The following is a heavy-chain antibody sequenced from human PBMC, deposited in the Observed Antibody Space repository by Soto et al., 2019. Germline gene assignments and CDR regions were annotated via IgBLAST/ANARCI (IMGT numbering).Heavy chain of an antibody. CDR2: IIPIFGTA. Sequence: SVKVSCKASGGTFSSYAISWVRQAPGQGLEWMGGIIPIFGTANYAQKFQGRVTITADESTSTAYMELSSLRSEDTAVYYCARGGYSYGPFDYWGQGTLVTVSS. CDR3: ARGGYSYGPFDY. D-gene: IGHD5-18*01. V-gene: IGHV1-69*13. CDR1: GGTFSSYA. J-gene: IGHJ4*02.